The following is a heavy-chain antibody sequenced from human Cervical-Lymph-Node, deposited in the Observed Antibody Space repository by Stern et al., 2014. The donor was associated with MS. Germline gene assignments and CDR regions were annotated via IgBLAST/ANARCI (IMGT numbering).Heavy chain of an antibody. CDR2: VSTYNGNT. CDR1: GYTFTNTG. D-gene: IGHD1-1*01. CDR3: ARGDDKTSYDY. J-gene: IGHJ4*01. V-gene: IGHV1-18*01. Sequence: QVQLVQSGAEVKKPGASVKVSCKASGYTFTNTGINWVRLAPGQGPEWMGWVSTYNGNTKYAQKLRGRVTMTTDTSTSTAYMELRSLRSDDTAVYYCARGDDKTSYDYWGHGTLVTVSS.